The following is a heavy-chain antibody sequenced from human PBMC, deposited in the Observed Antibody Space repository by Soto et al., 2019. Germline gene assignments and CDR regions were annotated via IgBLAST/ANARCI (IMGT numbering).Heavy chain of an antibody. CDR3: AARGDLGYDYVWADV. V-gene: IGHV1-8*01. J-gene: IGHJ6*02. Sequence: QVQLVQSGAEVKKPGASVKVSCKASGYTFTSYDINWVRQATGQGLGWMGWMNPNRGNTGYAQKYEGRVTMTRNTSISTANMEMSSLRSKDTAVYYCAARGDLGYDYVWADVWGQGTTVTVSS. D-gene: IGHD3-16*01. CDR1: GYTFTSYD. CDR2: MNPNRGNT.